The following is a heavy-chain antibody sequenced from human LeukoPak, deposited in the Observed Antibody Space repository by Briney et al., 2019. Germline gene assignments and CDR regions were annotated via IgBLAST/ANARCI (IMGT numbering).Heavy chain of an antibody. V-gene: IGHV3-23*01. J-gene: IGHJ5*02. CDR3: AKGGSGWYFAWFDP. D-gene: IGHD6-19*01. CDR2: ISGSGGKT. Sequence: PGGSLRLSCAASGFTFSSSVMGWVRQGPGKGLEWVSGISGSGGKTYYADPVKGRFTISRDNSKNTMYLEMNSLRVEDTAVYYCAKGGSGWYFAWFDPWGQGILVTVSS. CDR1: GFTFSSSV.